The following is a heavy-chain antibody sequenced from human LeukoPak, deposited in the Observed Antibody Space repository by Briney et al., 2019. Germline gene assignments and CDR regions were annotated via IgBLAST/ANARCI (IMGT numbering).Heavy chain of an antibody. J-gene: IGHJ5*02. V-gene: IGHV4-59*01. CDR2: IHYSGGT. D-gene: IGHD4-23*01. Sequence: PSETLSLTCTVSGDSISSYYWNWIPQPPAKGLEWIGHIHYSGGTNYNPSLNRRVTISVVSTKNQFSLGLISVTAADTAVYYCSRRVQMSSASATSNSGLDPWGQGTLVSVSS. CDR1: GDSISSYY. CDR3: SRRVQMSSASATSNSGLDP.